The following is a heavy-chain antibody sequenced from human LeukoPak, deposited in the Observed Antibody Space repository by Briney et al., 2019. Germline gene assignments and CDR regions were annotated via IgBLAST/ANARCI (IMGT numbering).Heavy chain of an antibody. V-gene: IGHV3-53*01. J-gene: IGHJ4*02. CDR3: ASDVLGYGDYFFY. Sequence: GGSLRLSCAASGFTFSSNYMSWVRQAPGKGLEWVSVIYSGGSTYYSDSVKGRFTISRDNSKNTLYLQMNSLRAEDTAVYYCASDVLGYGDYFFYWGQGTLVTVSS. CDR1: GFTFSSNY. D-gene: IGHD4-17*01. CDR2: IYSGGST.